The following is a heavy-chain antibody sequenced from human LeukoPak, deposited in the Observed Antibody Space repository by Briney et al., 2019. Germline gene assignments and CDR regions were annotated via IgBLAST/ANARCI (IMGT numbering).Heavy chain of an antibody. CDR2: INHSGST. D-gene: IGHD6-19*01. CDR1: GGSFSGYY. CDR3: ARASPSIAVAGTNYFDY. Sequence: PSETLSLTCAVYGGSFSGYYWSWIRQPPGKGLEWIGEINHSGSTNYNPSLKSRVTISVDTSKNQFSLKLSSVTAADTAVYYCARASPSIAVAGTNYFDYWGQGTLVTVSS. J-gene: IGHJ4*02. V-gene: IGHV4-34*01.